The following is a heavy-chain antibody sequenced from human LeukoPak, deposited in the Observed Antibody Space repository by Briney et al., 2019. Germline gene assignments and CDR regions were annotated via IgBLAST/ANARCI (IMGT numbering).Heavy chain of an antibody. V-gene: IGHV3-7*04. CDR2: IKPDGSLI. CDR3: ARVDVDIVATIPYYYYGMDV. J-gene: IGHJ6*02. CDR1: GFTFSSYW. Sequence: GGSLRLSCAASGFTFSSYWMTWVRQGPGKGLEWVANIKPDGSLIYYVDSVKGRFTISRDNAKNSLYLQMNSLRAEDTAVYYCARVDVDIVATIPYYYYGMDVWGQGTTVTVSS. D-gene: IGHD5-12*01.